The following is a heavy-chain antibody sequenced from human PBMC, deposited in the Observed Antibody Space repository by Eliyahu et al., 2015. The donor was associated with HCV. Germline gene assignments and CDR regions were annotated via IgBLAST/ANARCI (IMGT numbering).Heavy chain of an antibody. CDR3: ARGXNYGYEY. CDR2: XIPNSGGT. V-gene: IGHV1-2*06. CDR1: GYTFTDYN. J-gene: IGHJ4*02. Sequence: QVQLVQSGAEVKKPGASVXVSCKASGYTFTDYNTHWVRQAPGQGLEWMGRXIPNSGGTNYAQKFXGRVTXTRDTSISTPYMELSSLRSDDTAVYYCARGXNYGYEYWGQGTXVTVSS. D-gene: IGHD5-18*01.